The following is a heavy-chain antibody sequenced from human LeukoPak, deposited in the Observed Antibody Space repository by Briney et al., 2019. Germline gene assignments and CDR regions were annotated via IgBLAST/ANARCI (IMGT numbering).Heavy chain of an antibody. D-gene: IGHD6-19*01. J-gene: IGHJ6*02. CDR1: GYTFTTYA. Sequence: ASVKVSCKASGYTFTTYAMHWVRQAPGQRLEWMGWLNAGNGDTKYSQKLQGRVTITRDASATTAYMELSSLRSEDTAVYYCTRDACTAVAGGNYHYYGMDVWGQGTTVTVSS. CDR2: LNAGNGDT. V-gene: IGHV1-3*01. CDR3: TRDACTAVAGGNYHYYGMDV.